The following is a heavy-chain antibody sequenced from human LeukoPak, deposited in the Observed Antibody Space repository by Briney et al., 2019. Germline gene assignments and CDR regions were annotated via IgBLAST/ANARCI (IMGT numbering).Heavy chain of an antibody. J-gene: IGHJ4*02. V-gene: IGHV4-39*01. CDR2: IYHSGST. CDR3: ARLNVHWGFLFDY. Sequence: SETLSLTCTVSGGSISSGNRHWGWIRQPPGRGLEWIGTIYHSGSTYFNASLTSRVTISVDTSKNQFSLKLRSVTAADTAVYYCARLNVHWGFLFDYWGQGTLVTVSS. D-gene: IGHD7-27*01. CDR1: GGSISSGNRH.